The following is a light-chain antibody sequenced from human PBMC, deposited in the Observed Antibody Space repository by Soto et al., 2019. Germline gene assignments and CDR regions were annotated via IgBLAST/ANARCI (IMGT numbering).Light chain of an antibody. J-gene: IGKJ2*01. CDR1: QTLVHSDGNTY. V-gene: IGKV2-24*01. Sequence: VMTQTPLSLPVTLGRPASISCRSSQTLVHSDGNTYLSWLQQRPGQPPRLLIYQISRRFSGGPGRFSGSGAGTDFTLTISRVEAEDVVVYYCVQSTQFPHTFGQGTKLEIE. CDR2: QIS. CDR3: VQSTQFPHT.